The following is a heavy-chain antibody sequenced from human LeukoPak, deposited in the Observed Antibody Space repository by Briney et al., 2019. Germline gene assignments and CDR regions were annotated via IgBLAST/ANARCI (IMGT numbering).Heavy chain of an antibody. CDR1: GGSFSGYY. CDR2: INHSGST. Sequence: SETLSLTCAVYGGSFSGYYWSWIRQPPGKGLEWIGEINHSGSTNYNPSLKSRVTISVDTSKNQFSLKLSSVTAADTAVYYCARGPDWAPADWGQGTLVTVSS. V-gene: IGHV4-34*01. D-gene: IGHD3-9*01. CDR3: ARGPDWAPAD. J-gene: IGHJ4*02.